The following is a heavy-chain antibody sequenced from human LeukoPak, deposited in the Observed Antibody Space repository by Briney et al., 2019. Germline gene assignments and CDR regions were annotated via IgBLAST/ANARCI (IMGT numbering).Heavy chain of an antibody. V-gene: IGHV4-59*01. Sequence: SETLSLICNVSGASINAYYWTWIRQSPGKGLEWIASMSYSGRTDSNPSLKGRVSMSVGPSKSQFSLRLTSVTAADTAIYYCAQQVVGTSNSFDVWGQGTFVAVPS. D-gene: IGHD2-15*01. CDR2: MSYSGRT. CDR3: AQQVVGTSNSFDV. J-gene: IGHJ3*01. CDR1: GASINAYY.